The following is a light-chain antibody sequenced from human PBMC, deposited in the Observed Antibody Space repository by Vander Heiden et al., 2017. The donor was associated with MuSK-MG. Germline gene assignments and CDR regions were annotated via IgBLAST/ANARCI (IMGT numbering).Light chain of an antibody. J-gene: IGLJ3*02. CDR2: RNN. V-gene: IGLV1-47*01. Sequence: QSVLTHPPSAPGTPGQRVTISCSGSSSNIGRNYVYWYQQLPGTAPKLLIYRNNQRPSGVPDRFSGSKSGTSASLAISGLRSEDEADYYCAAWDDSLSAWVFGGGTKLTVL. CDR3: AAWDDSLSAWV. CDR1: SSNIGRNY.